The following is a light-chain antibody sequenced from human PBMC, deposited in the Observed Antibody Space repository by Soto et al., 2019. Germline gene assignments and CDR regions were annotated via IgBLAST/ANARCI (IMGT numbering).Light chain of an antibody. V-gene: IGKV3-20*01. CDR2: GAS. Sequence: EIVLTQSPGTLSLSPGERATLSCRASQSVSSSYLAWYQQKPGQAPRLLIYGASSRATGIPDRFSGSVSGTDFTLTIIRLEPEDFAVYYCQQYGISPPYTFGQGTELEIK. CDR3: QQYGISPPYT. CDR1: QSVSSSY. J-gene: IGKJ2*01.